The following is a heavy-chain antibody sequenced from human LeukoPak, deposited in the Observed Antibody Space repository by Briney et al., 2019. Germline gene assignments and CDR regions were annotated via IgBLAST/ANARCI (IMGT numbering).Heavy chain of an antibody. V-gene: IGHV3-11*05. CDR3: ARDPHVDTAMVADNWFDP. D-gene: IGHD5-18*01. J-gene: IGHJ5*02. Sequence: GGSLRLSCAASGFTFSDYYMSWIRQAPGKGLEWVSYVSSSSSYTNYADSVKGRFTISRDNAKNSLYLQMNSLRAEDTAVDYCARDPHVDTAMVADNWFDPWGQGTLVTVSS. CDR1: GFTFSDYY. CDR2: VSSSSSYT.